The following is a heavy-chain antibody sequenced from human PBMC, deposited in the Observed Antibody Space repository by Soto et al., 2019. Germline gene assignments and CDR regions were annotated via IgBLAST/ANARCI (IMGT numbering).Heavy chain of an antibody. CDR3: SRLWCGGAAMIL. Sequence: QITLKESGPPLVKPTQTLTLTCTFSGFSVSTSGVGVAWIRQPPGKALEWLALIYWDDDERYSPFLQSSVTSTKVRSKDEVVRTVTNLDPAGSSTCCCSRLWCGGAAMILWGQGTTV. D-gene: IGHD2-2*01. CDR2: IYWDDDE. V-gene: IGHV2-5*02. J-gene: IGHJ6*02. CDR1: GFSVSTSGVG.